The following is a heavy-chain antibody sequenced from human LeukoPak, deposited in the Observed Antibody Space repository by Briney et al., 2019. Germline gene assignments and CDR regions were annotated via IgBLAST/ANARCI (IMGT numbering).Heavy chain of an antibody. D-gene: IGHD6-6*01. Sequence: GRSLRLSCAASGFTFSSYGMHWVRQAPGKGLEWVAVISYDGSNKYYADSVKGRFTISRDNSKNTLYLQMNSLRSEDTAVYYCAKPRQQLVRYGLDVWGQGTTVIVSS. CDR3: AKPRQQLVRYGLDV. CDR2: ISYDGSNK. CDR1: GFTFSSYG. V-gene: IGHV3-30*18. J-gene: IGHJ6*02.